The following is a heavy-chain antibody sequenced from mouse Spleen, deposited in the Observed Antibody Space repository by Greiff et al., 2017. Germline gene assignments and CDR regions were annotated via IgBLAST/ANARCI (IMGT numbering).Heavy chain of an antibody. J-gene: IGHJ2*01. V-gene: IGHV1-7*01. CDR1: GYTFTSYW. D-gene: IGHD1-2*01. Sequence: VKLMESGAELAKPGASVKMSCKASGYTFTSYWMHWVKQRPGQGLEWIGYINPSTGYTEYNQKFKDKATLTADKSSSTAYMQLSSLTSEDSAVYYCARLRRLPFDYWGQGTTLTVSS. CDR3: ARLRRLPFDY. CDR2: INPSTGYT.